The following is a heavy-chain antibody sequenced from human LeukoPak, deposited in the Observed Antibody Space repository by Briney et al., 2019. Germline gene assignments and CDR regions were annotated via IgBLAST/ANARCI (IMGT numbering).Heavy chain of an antibody. V-gene: IGHV6-1*01. CDR3: TGGDLVWGLVSWFDP. CDR2: TYYRSKWYI. CDR1: GDSVSSNSAG. J-gene: IGHJ5*02. D-gene: IGHD3-10*01. Sequence: SQTLSLTCAISGDSVSSNSAGWNWIRQSPSRGLEWLGRTYYRSKWYIDYATSVISRISINPDTSKNQFSLQLNSVTPEDTAVYYCTGGDLVWGLVSWFDPWGQGTLVTVSS.